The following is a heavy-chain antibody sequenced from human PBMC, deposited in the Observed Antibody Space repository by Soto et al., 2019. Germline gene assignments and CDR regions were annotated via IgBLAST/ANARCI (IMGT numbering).Heavy chain of an antibody. J-gene: IGHJ4*02. D-gene: IGHD4-17*01. CDR3: AREVPEDYAEDDY. Sequence: EVQLVESGGRLVKPGGSLRLSCAASGFTFTSYSMNWVRQAPRKGLEWVSSISSSSSYIYYADSVKGRFTISRDNAKNSLYLQMNSLRAEDTSVYYCAREVPEDYAEDDYWGQGTLVTVSS. V-gene: IGHV3-21*01. CDR2: ISSSSSYI. CDR1: GFTFTSYS.